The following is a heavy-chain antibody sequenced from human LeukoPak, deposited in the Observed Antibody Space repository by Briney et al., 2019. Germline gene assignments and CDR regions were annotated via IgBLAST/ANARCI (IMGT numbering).Heavy chain of an antibody. CDR1: GFTFSTYA. D-gene: IGHD4-17*01. CDR3: ARGNYGDYRQSHFDY. CDR2: VSYDGSNK. Sequence: GGSLRLSCAASGFTFSTYALHWVRQAPGKGLEWVATVSYDGSNKYYADSMEGRFTISRDNSKNTLYLQMNRLRTEDTAVYYCARGNYGDYRQSHFDYWGQGTLVTVSS. J-gene: IGHJ4*02. V-gene: IGHV3-30-3*01.